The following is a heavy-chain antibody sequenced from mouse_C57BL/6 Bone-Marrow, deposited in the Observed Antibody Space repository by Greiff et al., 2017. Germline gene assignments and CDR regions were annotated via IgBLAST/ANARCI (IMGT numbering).Heavy chain of an antibody. CDR2: IDPSDSYT. D-gene: IGHD2-3*01. J-gene: IGHJ1*03. CDR1: GYTFTSYW. CDR3: ARDGYHWYFDV. V-gene: IGHV1-50*01. Sequence: QVQLQQPGAELVKPGASVKLSCKASGYTFTSYWMQWVKQRPGQGLEWIGEIDPSDSYTNYNQKFKGKATLTVDTSSSTAYMQLSSLTSEYSAVYYCARDGYHWYFDVWGTGTTVTVSS.